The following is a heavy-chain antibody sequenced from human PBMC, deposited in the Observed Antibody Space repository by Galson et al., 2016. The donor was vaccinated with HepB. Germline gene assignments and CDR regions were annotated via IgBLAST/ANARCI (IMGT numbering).Heavy chain of an antibody. D-gene: IGHD7-27*01. V-gene: IGHV2-70*04. CDR2: LDWGDEK. CDR1: GFSLNTGGKR. Sequence: PALVKPTQTLTLTCTFPGFSLNTGGKRVSWIRQPPGKALEWLARLDWGDEKFYSTSLKTKLTTSKDTSKNQVVLTMTHMDPVDTATYYCAQNSNWGDSFAYWGQGTLVTVSS. J-gene: IGHJ4*02. CDR3: AQNSNWGDSFAY.